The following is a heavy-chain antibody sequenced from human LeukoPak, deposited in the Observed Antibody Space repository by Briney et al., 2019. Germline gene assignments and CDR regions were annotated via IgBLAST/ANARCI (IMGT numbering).Heavy chain of an antibody. V-gene: IGHV3-30*03. CDR1: GFTFSSYG. D-gene: IGHD2-15*01. J-gene: IGHJ4*02. CDR3: ARMSFCSGGTCHFDY. CDR2: ISYDGSNK. Sequence: GRSLRLSCAASGFTFSSYGMHWVRQAPGKGLEWVAVISYDGSNKYYADSVKGRFTISRDNAKNSLYLQMNSLRAEDTAVYYCARMSFCSGGTCHFDYWGQGTLVTVSS.